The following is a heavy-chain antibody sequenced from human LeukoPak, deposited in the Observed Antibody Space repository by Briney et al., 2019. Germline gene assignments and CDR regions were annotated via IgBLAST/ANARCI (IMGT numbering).Heavy chain of an antibody. CDR1: GFTFSSYG. V-gene: IGHV3-30*03. Sequence: GGSLRLSCAASGFTFSSYGMHWVRQAPGKGLEWVAVISYDGSDKYYADSVKGRFTISRDNSKNTLYLQMNSLRAEDTAVYYCTTRISVADGNTEFWGLGTLVTVSS. CDR3: TTRISVADGNTEF. D-gene: IGHD6-19*01. CDR2: ISYDGSDK. J-gene: IGHJ4*02.